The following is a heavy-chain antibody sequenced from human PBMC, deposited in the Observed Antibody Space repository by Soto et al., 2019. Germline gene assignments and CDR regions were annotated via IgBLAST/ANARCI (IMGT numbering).Heavy chain of an antibody. V-gene: IGHV1-69*13. Sequence: SVKVSCKASGGTFSSYAISWVRQAPGQGLEWMGGISPIFGTTNYAQKFQGRVTMTADASTSTAYMELRSLRSDDTAVYYCARGTVGELRYYNYGMDVWGQGTTVTVSS. CDR2: ISPIFGTT. CDR3: ARGTVGELRYYNYGMDV. CDR1: GGTFSSYA. J-gene: IGHJ6*02. D-gene: IGHD3-10*01.